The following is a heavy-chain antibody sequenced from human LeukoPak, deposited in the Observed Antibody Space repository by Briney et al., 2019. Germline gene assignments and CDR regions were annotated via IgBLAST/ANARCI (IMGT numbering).Heavy chain of an antibody. J-gene: IGHJ4*02. CDR1: GFTFSSYA. CDR3: AKGGGSGYYYFDY. D-gene: IGHD3-22*01. V-gene: IGHV3-23*01. CDR2: ISGSGGST. Sequence: GGSLRLSCAASGFTFSSYAMSWVRQAPGKGLEWVSAISGSGGSTYYADSVKGRFTISRDNSKNTLYVQMNSLRAEDTAVYYCAKGGGSGYYYFDYWGQRTLVTVSS.